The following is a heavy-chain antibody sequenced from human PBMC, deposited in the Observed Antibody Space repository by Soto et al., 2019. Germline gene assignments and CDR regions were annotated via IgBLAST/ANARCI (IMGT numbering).Heavy chain of an antibody. CDR1: GGSISSGDYY. V-gene: IGHV4-30-4*01. D-gene: IGHD5-18*01. CDR3: ARSTTGGYSYAPFDY. J-gene: IGHJ4*02. CDR2: IYYSGST. Sequence: PSETLSLTCTVSGGSISSGDYYWSWIRQPPGKGLEWIGYIYYSGSTYYNPSLKSRVTISVDTSKNQFSLKLSSVTAADTAVYYCARSTTGGYSYAPFDYWGQGTLVTVSS.